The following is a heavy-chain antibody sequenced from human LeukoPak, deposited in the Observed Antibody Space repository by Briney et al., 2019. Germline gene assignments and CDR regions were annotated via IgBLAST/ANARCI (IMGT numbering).Heavy chain of an antibody. J-gene: IGHJ3*02. Sequence: ASVKVSCKASGGTFSSYAISWVRQAPGQGLEWMGRIIPIFGTANYAQKFQGRVTITTNESTSTAYMELSSLRSEDTAVYFCARRVPRYQNDDAFDIWGQGTMVTVFS. CDR1: GGTFSSYA. D-gene: IGHD1-26*01. CDR2: IIPIFGTA. V-gene: IGHV1-69*05. CDR3: ARRVPRYQNDDAFDI.